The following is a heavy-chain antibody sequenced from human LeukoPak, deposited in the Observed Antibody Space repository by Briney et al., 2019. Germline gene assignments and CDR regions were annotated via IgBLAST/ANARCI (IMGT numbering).Heavy chain of an antibody. Sequence: SETLSLTCTVSGGSISSGSYYWSWIRQPAGKGLEWIGRIYTSGSTNYNPSLKTRVTISVDASKNHFSLNLSSVTAADTDVYYCARISVAGPTDYWGQGTLVTVSS. V-gene: IGHV4-61*02. J-gene: IGHJ4*02. CDR1: GGSISSGSYY. D-gene: IGHD6-19*01. CDR3: ARISVAGPTDY. CDR2: IYTSGST.